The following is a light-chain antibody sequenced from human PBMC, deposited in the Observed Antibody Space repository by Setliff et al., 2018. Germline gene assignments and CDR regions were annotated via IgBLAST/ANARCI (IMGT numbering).Light chain of an antibody. Sequence: QSVLTQPPSASGTPGQRVTISCSGTTSNIGSNTVKWYQQLPGSAPRLLIYSNIQRPSGVPDRFSGSKSGTSASLALSGLQSEDEADYYCVTWDDSLNGYVFGTGTKVTVL. CDR3: VTWDDSLNGYV. V-gene: IGLV1-44*01. CDR1: TSNIGSNT. CDR2: SNI. J-gene: IGLJ1*01.